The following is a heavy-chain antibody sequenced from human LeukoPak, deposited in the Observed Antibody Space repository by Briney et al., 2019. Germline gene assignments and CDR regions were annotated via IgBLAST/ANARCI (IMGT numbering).Heavy chain of an antibody. J-gene: IGHJ4*02. CDR2: IFHDGTT. D-gene: IGHD1-1*01. Sequence: SETLSLTCTVSGGSINSPISYWGWIRQPPGKGLEWIGSIFHDGTTYYSPSLKSRVTVSVDTSLNQFSLSLMSMTAADTAVYYCARRVVAGTTVDFWGQGNLVTVSS. CDR1: GGSINSPISY. CDR3: ARRVVAGTTVDF. V-gene: IGHV4-39*01.